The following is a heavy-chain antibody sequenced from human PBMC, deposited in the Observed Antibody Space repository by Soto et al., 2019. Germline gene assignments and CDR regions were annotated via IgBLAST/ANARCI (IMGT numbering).Heavy chain of an antibody. Sequence: GGSLRLSCAASGFTFSNYGMHWVRQAPGKGLEWVAVISYDGSNKYYADSLKGRFTISRDNSKNTLYLQMNSLRAEDTAVYYCAKAAAAGTYWYFDLWGRGTLVTVSS. V-gene: IGHV3-30*18. J-gene: IGHJ2*01. CDR3: AKAAAAGTYWYFDL. D-gene: IGHD6-13*01. CDR2: ISYDGSNK. CDR1: GFTFSNYG.